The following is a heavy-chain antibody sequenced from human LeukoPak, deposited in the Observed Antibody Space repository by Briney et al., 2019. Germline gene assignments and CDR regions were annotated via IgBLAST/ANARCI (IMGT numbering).Heavy chain of an antibody. CDR1: GYTFTDFY. D-gene: IGHD3-3*02. CDR2: VDPEDGET. Sequence: ASVKISCKASGYTFTDFYIHWVQQAPGKGLEWMGHVDPEDGETLYAENFQGRVTITADKSTDTAYLELSSLRSEDTAVYYCATIPVYTYLAADYSHYYYMDVWGKGTTVTVSS. CDR3: ATIPVYTYLAADYSHYYYMDV. V-gene: IGHV1-69-2*01. J-gene: IGHJ6*03.